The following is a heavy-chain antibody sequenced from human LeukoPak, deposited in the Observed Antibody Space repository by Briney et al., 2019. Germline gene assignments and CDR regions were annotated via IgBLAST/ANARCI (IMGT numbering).Heavy chain of an antibody. V-gene: IGHV4-39*07. Sequence: KPSETLSLTCTVSGGSIRSSDYYWGWIRQPPGKGLEWVGNIYYSGSTYYNPSLESRVIISVDTSMTQFSLRLTSVNAADTAVYYCARPWGITGTPDAFDIWGQGTMVTVSS. CDR1: GGSIRSSDYY. D-gene: IGHD1-20*01. CDR3: ARPWGITGTPDAFDI. CDR2: IYYSGST. J-gene: IGHJ3*02.